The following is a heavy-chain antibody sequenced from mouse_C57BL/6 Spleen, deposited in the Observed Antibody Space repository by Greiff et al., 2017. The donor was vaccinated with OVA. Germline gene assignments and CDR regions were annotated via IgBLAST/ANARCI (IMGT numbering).Heavy chain of an antibody. D-gene: IGHD1-1*01. CDR3: AIVPRPTVVATDY. J-gene: IGHJ4*01. V-gene: IGHV1-74*01. Sequence: VQLQQPGAELVKPGASVKVSCKASGYTFTSYWMHWVKQRPGQGLEWIGRIHPSDSDTNYNQKFKGKATLTVDKSSGTAYMQLSSLTSEDSAVYYCAIVPRPTVVATDYWGQGTSVTVSS. CDR2: IHPSDSDT. CDR1: GYTFTSYW.